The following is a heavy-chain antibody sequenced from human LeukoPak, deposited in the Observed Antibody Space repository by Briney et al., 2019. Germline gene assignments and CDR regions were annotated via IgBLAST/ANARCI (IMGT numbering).Heavy chain of an antibody. V-gene: IGHV1-2*02. D-gene: IGHD2-21*01. CDR1: GYSFTDYY. CDR2: INPNSGGT. J-gene: IGHJ5*02. Sequence: ASVKVSCKTSGYSFTDYYMHWVRQAPGQGLEWMGWINPNSGGTSAAQKFQGRVTMTRDTSIATVYMEVSWLTSDDTAIYYCARADRLHGGPYLIGPWGQGTLVTVSS. CDR3: ARADRLHGGPYLIGP.